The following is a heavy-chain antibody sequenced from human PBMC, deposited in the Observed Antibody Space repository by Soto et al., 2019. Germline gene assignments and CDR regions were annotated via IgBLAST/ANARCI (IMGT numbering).Heavy chain of an antibody. J-gene: IGHJ6*02. V-gene: IGHV4-59*12. CDR3: AREDDGGDRDYYGLDV. CDR2: IYYSGST. Sequence: SETLSLTCTVSGGSISSYDWSWIRQPPGKGLEWIGYIYYSGSTNYNPSLKSRVTISVDTSKNQSSLKLTSVTAADTAVYFCAREDDGGDRDYYGLDVWGQGTTVTVSS. CDR1: GGSISSYD. D-gene: IGHD2-21*02.